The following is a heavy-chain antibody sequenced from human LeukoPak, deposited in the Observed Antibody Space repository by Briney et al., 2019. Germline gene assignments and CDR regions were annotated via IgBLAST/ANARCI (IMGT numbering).Heavy chain of an antibody. V-gene: IGHV3-7*01. CDR1: GFTFSSYW. D-gene: IGHD1-26*01. Sequence: PGGSLRLSCAASGFTFSSYWMSWVRQAPGKGLEWVANIKQDGSEKYYVDSVKGRFTISRDNAKNSLYLQMNSLRAEDTAVYYCARKVGARGDAFDIWGQGTMVTASS. J-gene: IGHJ3*02. CDR2: IKQDGSEK. CDR3: ARKVGARGDAFDI.